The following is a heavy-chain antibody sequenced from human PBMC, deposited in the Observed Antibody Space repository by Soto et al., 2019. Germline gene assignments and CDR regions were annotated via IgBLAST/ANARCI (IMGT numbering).Heavy chain of an antibody. CDR3: ARYYFDGSGYYYGYFDY. J-gene: IGHJ4*02. D-gene: IGHD3-22*01. CDR1: GFAISRTYY. V-gene: IGHV4-38-2*01. Sequence: PSETLSLTCGVSGFAISRTYYWGWIRQTPGKGLEWIGSISYSGSTFYNASLQSRVTISIDTSKNHFSLRLTSVTAADTALYYCARYYFDGSGYYYGYFDYWGQGALVTSPQ. CDR2: ISYSGST.